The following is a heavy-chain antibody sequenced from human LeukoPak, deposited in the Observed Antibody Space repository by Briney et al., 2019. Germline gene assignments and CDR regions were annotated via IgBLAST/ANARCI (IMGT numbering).Heavy chain of an antibody. Sequence: GGSLRLSCAASGFTFSSYAMHWARQAPGKGLEYVSAISSNGGSTYYANSVKGRFTISRDNSKNTLYLQMGSLRAEDMAVYYCARGGDLISPRYYYYGMDVWGQGTTVTVSS. CDR2: ISSNGGST. CDR3: ARGGDLISPRYYYYGMDV. V-gene: IGHV3-64*01. J-gene: IGHJ6*02. D-gene: IGHD3-16*01. CDR1: GFTFSSYA.